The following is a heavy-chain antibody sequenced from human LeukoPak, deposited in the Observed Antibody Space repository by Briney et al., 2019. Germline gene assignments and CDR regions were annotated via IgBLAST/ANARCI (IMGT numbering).Heavy chain of an antibody. CDR2: ISAYNGNT. Sequence: ASVKVSCKASGYTFTGYYIHWVRQATGQGLEWMGWISAYNGNTNYAQKLQGRVTMTTDTSTSTAYMELRSLRSDDTAVYYCLSVGYCSSTSCYDYWGQGTLVTVSS. D-gene: IGHD2-2*01. CDR3: LSVGYCSSTSCYDY. J-gene: IGHJ4*02. CDR1: GYTFTGYY. V-gene: IGHV1-18*04.